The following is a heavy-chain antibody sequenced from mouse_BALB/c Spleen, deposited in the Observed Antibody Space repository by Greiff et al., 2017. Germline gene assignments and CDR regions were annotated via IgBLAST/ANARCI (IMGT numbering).Heavy chain of an antibody. J-gene: IGHJ2*01. CDR3: ARGPSYPLDY. V-gene: IGHV3-6*02. CDR2: ISYDGSN. Sequence: EVQVVESGPGLVKPSQSLSLTCSVTGYSITSGYYWNWIRQFPGNKLEWMGYISYDGSNNYNPSLKNRISITRDTSKNQFFLKLNSVTTEDTATYYCARGPSYPLDYWGQGTTLTVSS. CDR1: GYSITSGYY. D-gene: IGHD2-12*01.